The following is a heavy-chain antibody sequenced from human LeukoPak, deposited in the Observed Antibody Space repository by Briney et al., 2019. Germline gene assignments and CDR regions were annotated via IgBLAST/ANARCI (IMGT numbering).Heavy chain of an antibody. D-gene: IGHD1-1*01. CDR3: ARGDDSSGDY. J-gene: IGHJ4*02. CDR1: GFTFGDYT. CDR2: FSSSSSYI. Sequence: GGSLRLSXAASGFTFGDYTMNWVRQAPGKGLEYVSSFSSSSSYIYYADSVKGRFTISRDNAKKSLYLQMTSLRVEDTAVYYCARGDDSSGDYWGQGTLITVSS. V-gene: IGHV3-21*01.